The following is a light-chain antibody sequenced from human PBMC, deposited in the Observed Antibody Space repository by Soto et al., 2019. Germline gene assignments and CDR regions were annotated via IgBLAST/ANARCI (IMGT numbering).Light chain of an antibody. V-gene: IGLV2-14*01. CDR2: QVT. CDR3: TSYGSSDIFYG. CDR1: SSDIGGYYY. J-gene: IGLJ1*01. Sequence: QSALTQPASVSGSPGQSITISCTGTSSDIGGYYYVSWYQHHPGKAPKLLIYQVTNRPSRVSNRFSGSKSGNTASLTISGLHADDEADEYCTSYGSSDIFYGFGRGTKV.